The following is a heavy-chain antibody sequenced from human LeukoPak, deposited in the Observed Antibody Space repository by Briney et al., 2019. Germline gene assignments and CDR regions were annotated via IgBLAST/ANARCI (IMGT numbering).Heavy chain of an antibody. J-gene: IGHJ2*01. CDR1: GGSISSYY. V-gene: IGHV4-59*01. CDR2: IYYSGST. CDR3: ARLGEQWLTFHYWYFEL. Sequence: SETLSLTCTVSGGSISSYYWSWIRQPPGKGLEWIGYIYYSGSTNYNPSLKSRVTISVDTSKNQFSLKLSSVTAADTAVYYCARLGEQWLTFHYWYFELWGRGTLVTVSS. D-gene: IGHD6-19*01.